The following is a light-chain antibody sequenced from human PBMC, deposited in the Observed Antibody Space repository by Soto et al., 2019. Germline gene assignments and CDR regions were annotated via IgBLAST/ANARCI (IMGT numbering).Light chain of an antibody. CDR3: CSSGGSPTYV. Sequence: QSALTQPASVSGSPGQSITISCTGTISDVGGHGYVSWYQQHPGKAPKLMIFEVNKRPSGVSNRFSGSKSGNTASLTISGLKVEDEADYYCCSSGGSPTYVFGTGTKLTVL. CDR1: ISDVGGHGY. J-gene: IGLJ1*01. CDR2: EVN. V-gene: IGLV2-23*02.